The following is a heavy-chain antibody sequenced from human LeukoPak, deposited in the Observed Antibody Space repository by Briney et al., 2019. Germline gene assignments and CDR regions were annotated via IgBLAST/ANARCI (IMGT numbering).Heavy chain of an antibody. D-gene: IGHD6-6*01. V-gene: IGHV4-34*01. Sequence: SETLSLTCAVYGGSFSGYYWSWIRQPPGKGLEWIGEINHSGSTNYNPSLKSRVTISVDTSKNQLSLKLSSVTAADTAVYYCARGRVWSIADNWGQGTLVTVSS. CDR1: GGSFSGYY. J-gene: IGHJ4*02. CDR2: INHSGST. CDR3: ARGRVWSIADN.